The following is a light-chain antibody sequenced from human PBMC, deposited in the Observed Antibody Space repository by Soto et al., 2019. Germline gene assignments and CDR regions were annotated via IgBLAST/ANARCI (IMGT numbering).Light chain of an antibody. J-gene: IGKJ5*01. CDR1: RSVATN. CDR2: GAS. CDR3: QQRSNWIT. Sequence: EMVMTQSPATLSVSPGERATLSCRASRSVATNLAWYQQTPGQAPRLLIYGASTRATALPPRFSASGSGTEFTLTISSLQSEDFAVYYCQQRSNWITFGQGTRLEIK. V-gene: IGKV3-15*01.